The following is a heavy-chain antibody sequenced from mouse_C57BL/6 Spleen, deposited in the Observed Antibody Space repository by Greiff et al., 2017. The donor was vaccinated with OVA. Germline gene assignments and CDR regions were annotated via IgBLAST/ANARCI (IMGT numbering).Heavy chain of an antibody. CDR1: GYTFTSYW. CDR3: ARTTGTWYFDY. D-gene: IGHD4-1*01. J-gene: IGHJ2*01. Sequence: QVQLQQPGAELVRPGSSVKLSCKASGYTFTSYWMHWVKQRPIQGLEWIGNIDPSDSETHYNQKFKDKATLTVDKSSSTAYMQLSSLTSEDSAVYYCARTTGTWYFDYWGQGTTLTVSS. V-gene: IGHV1-52*01. CDR2: IDPSDSET.